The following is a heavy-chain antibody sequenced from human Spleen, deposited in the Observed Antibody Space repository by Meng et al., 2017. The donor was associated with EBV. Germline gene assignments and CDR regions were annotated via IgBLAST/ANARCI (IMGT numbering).Heavy chain of an antibody. Sequence: HVDLQVSAPGLLDPLQSLPPTSSVSGGSISSGTYYWSWIRQPPGRGLEWIGYIYHNGDTYYSPSLQSRLTISVDTSKNQFSLKMSSVTAADTAVYFCASGSGGNFDFWGQGTLVTVSS. V-gene: IGHV4-30-4*01. D-gene: IGHD3-16*01. CDR3: ASGSGGNFDF. J-gene: IGHJ4*02. CDR2: IYHNGDT. CDR1: GGSISSGTYY.